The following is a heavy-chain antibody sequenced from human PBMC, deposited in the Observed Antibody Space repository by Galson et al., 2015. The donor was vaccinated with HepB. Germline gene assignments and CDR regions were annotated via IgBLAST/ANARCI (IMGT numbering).Heavy chain of an antibody. CDR1: GFTFSSYW. Sequence: SLRLSCAASGFTFSSYWMSWVRQAPGKGLEWVANIKQDGSEKYYVDSVKGRFTISRDNAKNSLYLQMNSLRAEDTAVYYCARTTTTGYSGYDPLYYFDYWGQGTLVTVSS. CDR3: ARTTTTGYSGYDPLYYFDY. D-gene: IGHD5-12*01. CDR2: IKQDGSEK. J-gene: IGHJ4*02. V-gene: IGHV3-7*03.